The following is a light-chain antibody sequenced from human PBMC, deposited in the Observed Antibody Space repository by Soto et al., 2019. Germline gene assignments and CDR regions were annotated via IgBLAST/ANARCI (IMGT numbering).Light chain of an antibody. CDR3: QQRSNWPFT. Sequence: EVVLTQSPATLSLSPGETATLSCRASQAVSTSLAWYQQKPGQAPSLLIYDASNRVICIPARFTGSGSGTAFTLTISSLEPEDFAVYYCQQRSNWPFTFGGGTRVEI. V-gene: IGKV3-11*01. CDR1: QAVSTS. CDR2: DAS. J-gene: IGKJ4*01.